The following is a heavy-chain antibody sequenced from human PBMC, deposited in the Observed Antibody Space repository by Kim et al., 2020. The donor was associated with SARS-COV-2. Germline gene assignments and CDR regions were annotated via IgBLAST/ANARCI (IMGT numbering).Heavy chain of an antibody. Sequence: YNPSLKGRVTMSVDTSKNQFSLKLSSVTAADTAVYYCARTAVTGTPVDYWGQGTLVTVSS. V-gene: IGHV4-31*02. CDR3: ARTAVTGTPVDY. J-gene: IGHJ4*02. D-gene: IGHD1-7*01.